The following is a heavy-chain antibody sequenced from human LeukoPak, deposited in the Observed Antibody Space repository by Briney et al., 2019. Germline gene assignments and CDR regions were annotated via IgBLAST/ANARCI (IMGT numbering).Heavy chain of an antibody. V-gene: IGHV2-5*02. CDR2: IYWDDDK. D-gene: IGHD5-18*01. J-gene: IGHJ4*02. Sequence: SGPTLVNPTQTLTLTCSFSGFSLSTSGVGVGWIRQPPGKALEWLVLIYWDDDKRYSPSLQSRLTTTKDTSKDQVVLTMTNMDPVDTATYFCARVTSYGIDYWGQGTLVTVSS. CDR1: GFSLSTSGVG. CDR3: ARVTSYGIDY.